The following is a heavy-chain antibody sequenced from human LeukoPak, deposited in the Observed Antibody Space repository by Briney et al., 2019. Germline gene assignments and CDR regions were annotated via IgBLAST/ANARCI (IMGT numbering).Heavy chain of an antibody. Sequence: PGGSLRLSCAASGFTFSSYGMHWVRRAPGKGLEWVAFIRYDGSNKYYADSVKGRFTISRDNSKNTLYLQMNSLRAEDTTVYYCAPTDRYGEGWWFDPWGQGTLVTVSS. CDR1: GFTFSSYG. D-gene: IGHD4-17*01. CDR2: IRYDGSNK. CDR3: APTDRYGEGWWFDP. J-gene: IGHJ5*02. V-gene: IGHV3-30*02.